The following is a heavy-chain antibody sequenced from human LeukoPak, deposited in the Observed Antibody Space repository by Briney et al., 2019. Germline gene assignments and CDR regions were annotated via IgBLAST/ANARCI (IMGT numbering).Heavy chain of an antibody. Sequence: GGSLRLSCAASGFTFSSYDMHWVRQATGKGLEWVSAIGTAGDTYYPGSVKGRFTISRENAKNSLYLQMNSLRAGDTAVYYCARGAWNYYGPGSYYNFDYWGQGTLVTASS. D-gene: IGHD3-10*01. CDR3: ARGAWNYYGPGSYYNFDY. CDR1: GFTFSSYD. CDR2: IGTAGDT. V-gene: IGHV3-13*04. J-gene: IGHJ4*02.